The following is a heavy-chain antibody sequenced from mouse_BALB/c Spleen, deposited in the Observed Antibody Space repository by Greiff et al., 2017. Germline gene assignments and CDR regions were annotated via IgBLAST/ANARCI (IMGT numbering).Heavy chain of an antibody. CDR1: GFSFTSDA. CDR2: ISSGGSYT. V-gene: IGHV5-9-4*01. CDR3: TREYYGSRLDY. Sequence: DVKLVESGGGLVKPGGSLKLSCAATGFSFTSDATSWVRQSSEKRLEWVAEISSGGSYTYYPDTVKGRFTISRDNAKNTLFLEMSGLSSEDTAVYYATREYYGSRLDYWGQGTLVTVSA. J-gene: IGHJ3*01. D-gene: IGHD1-1*01.